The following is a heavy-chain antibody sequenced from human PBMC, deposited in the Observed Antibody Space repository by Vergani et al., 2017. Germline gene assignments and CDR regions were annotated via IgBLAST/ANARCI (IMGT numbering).Heavy chain of an antibody. Sequence: QVQLVESGGGVVQPGRSLRLSCAASGFTFSSYGMHWVRQAPGKGLEWVAVIWYDGSNKYYADYVKGRFTISRDNSKNTLYLQMNSLRAEDTAVYYCARGTVTNYYYYGMDVWGQGTTVTVSS. J-gene: IGHJ6*02. CDR3: ARGTVTNYYYYGMDV. CDR1: GFTFSSYG. CDR2: IWYDGSNK. D-gene: IGHD4-17*01. V-gene: IGHV3-33*01.